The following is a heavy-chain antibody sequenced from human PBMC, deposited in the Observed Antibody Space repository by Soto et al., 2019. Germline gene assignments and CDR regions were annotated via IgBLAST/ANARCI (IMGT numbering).Heavy chain of an antibody. D-gene: IGHD3-10*01. CDR1: GGSVSSGSYY. V-gene: IGHV4-61*01. CDR2: IYYSGST. Sequence: PSETLSLTCTVSGGSVSSGSYYWSWIRQPPGKGLEWIGYIYYSGSTNYNPSLKSRVTISVDTSKNQFSLKLSSVTAADTAVYCCARDSHYGSGSPYFDYWGQGTLVTVSS. CDR3: ARDSHYGSGSPYFDY. J-gene: IGHJ4*02.